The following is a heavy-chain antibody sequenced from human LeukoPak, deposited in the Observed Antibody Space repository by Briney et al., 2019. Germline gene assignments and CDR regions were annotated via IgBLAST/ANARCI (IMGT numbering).Heavy chain of an antibody. D-gene: IGHD5-18*01. CDR2: INPNNGGT. CDR1: GFTFTGYY. V-gene: IGHV1-2*02. CDR3: ARDPYSNYFDY. Sequence: GRSLRLSCAASGFTFTGYYMHWVRQAPGQGLEWMGWINPNNGGTNYAQKFQGRVTMTRDTSISTAYMELNRLRSDDTAVYYCARDPYSNYFDYWGQGTLVTVSS. J-gene: IGHJ4*02.